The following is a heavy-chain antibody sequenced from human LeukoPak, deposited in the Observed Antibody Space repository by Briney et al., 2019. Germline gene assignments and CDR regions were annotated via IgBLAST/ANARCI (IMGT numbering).Heavy chain of an antibody. CDR3: ARGLFNYDNSGLNY. V-gene: IGHV3-33*01. J-gene: IGHJ4*02. CDR1: GFTFSSYA. CDR2: IWYDGSNK. D-gene: IGHD3-22*01. Sequence: GGSLRLSCAASGFTFSSYAMYWVRQAPGKGLEWVTNIWYDGSNKYYADSVKGRFTISRDNSKKTLYLQMNSLRAEDTAVYYCARGLFNYDNSGLNYWGQGTRVTVSS.